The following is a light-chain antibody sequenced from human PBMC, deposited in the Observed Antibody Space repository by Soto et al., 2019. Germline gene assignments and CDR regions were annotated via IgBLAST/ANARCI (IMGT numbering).Light chain of an antibody. CDR2: DAS. CDR3: QQFNSYPRT. Sequence: AIQLTQSPSSLSASVGDRVTITCRASQGISSALAWYQQKPGKAPKLLIYDASSLESGVPSRFSGSGSGTDFTLTISSLQTEAFAPYYCQQFNSYPRTFGQGTKLEIK. CDR1: QGISSA. V-gene: IGKV1-13*02. J-gene: IGKJ2*01.